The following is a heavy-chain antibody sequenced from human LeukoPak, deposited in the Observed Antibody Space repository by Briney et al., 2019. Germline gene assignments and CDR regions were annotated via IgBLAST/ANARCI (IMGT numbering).Heavy chain of an antibody. J-gene: IGHJ4*02. V-gene: IGHV3-15*01. CDR1: GFTFSSYA. Sequence: PGRSLRLSCAASGFTFSSYAMHWVRQAPGKGLEWVGRIKSKTDGGTTDYAAPVKGRFTISRDDSKNTLYLQMNSLKTEDTAVYYCTTHERQQLSRSPDYWGQGTLVTVSS. D-gene: IGHD6-13*01. CDR3: TTHERQQLSRSPDY. CDR2: IKSKTDGGTT.